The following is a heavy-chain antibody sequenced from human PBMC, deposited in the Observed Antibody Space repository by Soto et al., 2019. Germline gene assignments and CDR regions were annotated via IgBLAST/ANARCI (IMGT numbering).Heavy chain of an antibody. CDR3: AKERSVVATTPDFDY. Sequence: GGSLRLSRAASGFTFSSFCMHWVRQAPGKGLEWVAVASYDGSYKYYADSVKGRFTISRDNSKNTLYLQMNSLRAEDTAVYYCAKERSVVATTPDFDYWGQGTLVTVSS. CDR1: GFTFSSFC. CDR2: ASYDGSYK. V-gene: IGHV3-30*18. D-gene: IGHD5-12*01. J-gene: IGHJ4*02.